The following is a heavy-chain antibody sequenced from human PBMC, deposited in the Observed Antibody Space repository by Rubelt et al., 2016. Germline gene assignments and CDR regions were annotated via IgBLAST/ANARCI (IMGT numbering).Heavy chain of an antibody. CDR2: VKHSGST. Sequence: QVHLQQWGAGLLKPSETLSLTCAVYGGSFSGYYWSWIRQPPGKGLEWSGEVKHSGSTKYNPSLKSRVTISVDKYTNQFSLKLGSVTAAETAVYYCARGRVVARITEDTAMVPDWGQGTLVTVSS. CDR3: ARGRVVARITEDTAMVPD. D-gene: IGHD5-18*01. V-gene: IGHV4-34*02. CDR1: GGSFSGYY. J-gene: IGHJ4*02.